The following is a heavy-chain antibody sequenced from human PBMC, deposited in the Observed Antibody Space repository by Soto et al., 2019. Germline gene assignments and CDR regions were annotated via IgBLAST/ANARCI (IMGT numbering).Heavy chain of an antibody. J-gene: IGHJ4*02. CDR3: ASPGSSSGWYDFDY. Sequence: SRRLTGAATCXTGSSDPLSWVRHAPGKGLEWVSDISGSGGSTYYEDSVKGRFTISRDNSKNTLYLQMNSLRAEDTAVYYCASPGSSSGWYDFDYRGQG. CDR1: CXTGSSDP. V-gene: IGHV3-23*01. D-gene: IGHD6-19*01. CDR2: ISGSGGST.